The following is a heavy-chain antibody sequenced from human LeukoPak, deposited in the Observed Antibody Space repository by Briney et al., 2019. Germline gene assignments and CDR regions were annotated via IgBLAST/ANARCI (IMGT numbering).Heavy chain of an antibody. V-gene: IGHV3-21*01. D-gene: IGHD3-10*01. Sequence: GGSLRLSCAASGFTFSSYSMNWVRQAPGKGLEWVSSISSSSSYIYYADSVKGRFTISRDNAKNSLYLQMNSLRAEDTAVYYCARSYYFGSASFSRGGFDPWGQGTLVTVSS. CDR2: ISSSSSYI. J-gene: IGHJ5*02. CDR1: GFTFSSYS. CDR3: ARSYYFGSASFSRGGFDP.